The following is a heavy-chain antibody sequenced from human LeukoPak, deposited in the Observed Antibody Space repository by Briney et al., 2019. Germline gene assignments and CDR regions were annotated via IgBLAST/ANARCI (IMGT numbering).Heavy chain of an antibody. V-gene: IGHV3-48*04. J-gene: IGHJ6*03. Sequence: GGSLRLSCAASGFTFSSYSMNWVRQAPGKGLEWVSYISSGSSTIYYVNSVKGRFTISRDNAKDSLYLHMNSLRAEDTAVYYCARDSAAYHPYYYYYMDVWGKGTTVTVSS. CDR3: ARDSAAYHPYYYYYMDV. CDR2: ISSGSSTI. CDR1: GFTFSSYS.